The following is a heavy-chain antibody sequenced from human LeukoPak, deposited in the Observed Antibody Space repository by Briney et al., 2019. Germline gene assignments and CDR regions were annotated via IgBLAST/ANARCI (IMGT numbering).Heavy chain of an antibody. CDR3: ARGGYHAYYLDY. V-gene: IGHV3-23*01. Sequence: GGSLRLSCAASGFTFTSFAMSWVRQAPGKGLQWVAAISGGGSSAYYADSVKGRVTISRDNSKNTLYLQMNSLRAEDTAVYYCARGGYHAYYLDYWGQGSLVTVSS. D-gene: IGHD5-18*01. CDR1: GFTFTSFA. J-gene: IGHJ4*02. CDR2: ISGGGSSA.